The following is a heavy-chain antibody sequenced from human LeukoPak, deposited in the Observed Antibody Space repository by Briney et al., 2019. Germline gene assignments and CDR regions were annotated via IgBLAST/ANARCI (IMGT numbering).Heavy chain of an antibody. V-gene: IGHV4-39*07. CDR1: GGSISSSSYY. D-gene: IGHD3-16*01. CDR2: IYYSGST. CDR3: ARDGGQAI. J-gene: IGHJ4*02. Sequence: PSETLSLTCTVSGGSISSSSYYWGWIRQPPGKGLEWIGSIYYSGSTYYNPSLKSRVTISVDTSKNQFSLKLSSVTAADTAVYYCARDGGQAIWGKGTLVTVSS.